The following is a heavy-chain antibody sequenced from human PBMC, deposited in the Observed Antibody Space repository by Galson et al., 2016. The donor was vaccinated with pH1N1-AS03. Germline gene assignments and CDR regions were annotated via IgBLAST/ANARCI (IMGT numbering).Heavy chain of an antibody. J-gene: IGHJ4*02. CDR1: GFTVSSNY. D-gene: IGHD3-22*01. Sequence: SLRLSCAASGFTVSSNYMSWVRQAPGRGLEWVSFIYNGGSTLYADSVRGRFTISRDNSKNTLYLQMDSLETEDTAVYYCARNSYDDVDLQGFYFDYWAREPWSPSPQ. V-gene: IGHV3-53*01. CDR3: ARNSYDDVDLQGFYFDY. CDR2: IYNGGST.